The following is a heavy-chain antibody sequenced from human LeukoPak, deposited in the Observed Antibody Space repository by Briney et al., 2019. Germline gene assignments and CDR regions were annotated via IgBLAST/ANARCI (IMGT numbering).Heavy chain of an antibody. Sequence: ASVKVSCKASGYTFTGYYMHWVRQAPGQGLVWMGWINPNSGGTNYAQKFQGRVTMTRDTSISTAYMELSRLRSDDTAVYYCARAIIVVVSSWFDPWDQGTLVTVSS. CDR2: INPNSGGT. CDR3: ARAIIVVVSSWFDP. D-gene: IGHD2-2*01. J-gene: IGHJ5*02. V-gene: IGHV1-2*02. CDR1: GYTFTGYY.